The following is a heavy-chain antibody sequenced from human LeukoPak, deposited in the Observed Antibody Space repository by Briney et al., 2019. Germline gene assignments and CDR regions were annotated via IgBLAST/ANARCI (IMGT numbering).Heavy chain of an antibody. CDR1: GFTFGSYG. V-gene: IGHV3-30*18. CDR2: ISYDGSNK. CDR3: AKVNSGYDICYFDY. J-gene: IGHJ4*02. Sequence: PGRSLRLSCAASGFTFGSYGMHWVRQAPGKGLEWVAVISYDGSNKYYADSVKGRFTISRDNSKNTLYLQMNSLRAEDTAVYYCAKVNSGYDICYFDYWGQGTLVTVSS. D-gene: IGHD5-12*01.